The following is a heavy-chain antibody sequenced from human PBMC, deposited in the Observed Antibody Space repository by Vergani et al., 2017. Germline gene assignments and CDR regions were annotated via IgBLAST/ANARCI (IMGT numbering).Heavy chain of an antibody. CDR3: ARHTPRPPGPPSNWFDP. CDR2: IYYSGST. Sequence: QLQLQESGPGLVKPSETLSLTCTVSGGSISSSSYYWGWIRQPPGKGREWIGSIYYSGSTYYNPSLKSRVTISVDTSKNQFSLKLSSVTAADTAVYYCARHTPRPPGPPSNWFDPWGQGTLVTVSS. V-gene: IGHV4-39*01. CDR1: GGSISSSSYY. J-gene: IGHJ5*02.